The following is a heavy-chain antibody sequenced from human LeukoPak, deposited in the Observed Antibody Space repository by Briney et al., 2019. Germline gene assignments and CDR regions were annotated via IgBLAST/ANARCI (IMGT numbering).Heavy chain of an antibody. Sequence: GGSLRLSCAASGFTFSSYAMHWVRQAPGKGLEWVAVITYDGSNKYYADSVKGRFTISRDNSKNTLYLQMNSLRAEDTAVYYCARDGTTVVIYYYYMDVWGKGTTVTVSS. CDR3: ARDGTTVVIYYYYMDV. CDR1: GFTFSSYA. V-gene: IGHV3-30-3*01. CDR2: ITYDGSNK. J-gene: IGHJ6*03. D-gene: IGHD4-23*01.